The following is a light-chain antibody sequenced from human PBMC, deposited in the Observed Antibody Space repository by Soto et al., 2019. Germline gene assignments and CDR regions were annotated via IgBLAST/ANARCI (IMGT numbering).Light chain of an antibody. V-gene: IGLV2-8*01. Sequence: QSALTQPPSVSGSPGQSVTISCTGTSSDIGGYNYVSWYQQHPGKAPKLMIYEVNKRPSGVSDRFSGSKSGNTASLTVSGLQAEDEADYFCSSYTGSSNFVVFGGGTQLTVL. CDR2: EVN. J-gene: IGLJ2*01. CDR3: SSYTGSSNFVV. CDR1: SSDIGGYNY.